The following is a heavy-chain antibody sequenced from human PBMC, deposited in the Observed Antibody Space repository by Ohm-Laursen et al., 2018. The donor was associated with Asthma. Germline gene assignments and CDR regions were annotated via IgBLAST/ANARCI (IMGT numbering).Heavy chain of an antibody. V-gene: IGHV3-21*01. CDR2: ISSSSSYI. D-gene: IGHD3-22*01. CDR3: ASNYYDSSGMFDP. J-gene: IGHJ5*02. Sequence: SLRLSCAASGFTFSTYSMNWVRQAPGKGLEWVSSISSSSSYIYYADSVKGRFTISRDNAKNSLYLQMNSLRAEDTAVYYCASNYYDSSGMFDPWGQGTLVTVSS. CDR1: GFTFSTYS.